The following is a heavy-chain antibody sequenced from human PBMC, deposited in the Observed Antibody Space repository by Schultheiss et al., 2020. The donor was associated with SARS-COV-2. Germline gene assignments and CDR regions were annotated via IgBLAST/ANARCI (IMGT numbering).Heavy chain of an antibody. CDR2: IYYSGST. CDR3: ARVPDNWNYVYAFDI. V-gene: IGHV4-31*03. CDR1: GGSISSGGYY. Sequence: SQTLSLTCTVSGGSISSGGYYWSWIRQPPGKGLEWIAYIYYSGSTYYNPSLKSRVTISVDTSKNQFSLKLSSVTAADTAVYYCARVPDNWNYVYAFDIWGQGTMVTVSS. D-gene: IGHD1-7*01. J-gene: IGHJ3*02.